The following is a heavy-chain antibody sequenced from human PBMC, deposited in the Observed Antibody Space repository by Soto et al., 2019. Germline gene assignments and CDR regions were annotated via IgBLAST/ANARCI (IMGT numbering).Heavy chain of an antibody. CDR2: ISGSGGST. J-gene: IGHJ4*02. V-gene: IGHV3-23*01. CDR3: AKEPSYSSGWSPIDY. CDR1: GFTFSRYA. Sequence: GGSLSLSCTASGFTFSRYAMSWVRQAPRKGLEWVSAISGSGGSTYYADSVKGRFTISRDNSKNTLYLQMNSLRAEDTAVYYCAKEPSYSSGWSPIDYWGQGTLVTVSS. D-gene: IGHD6-19*01.